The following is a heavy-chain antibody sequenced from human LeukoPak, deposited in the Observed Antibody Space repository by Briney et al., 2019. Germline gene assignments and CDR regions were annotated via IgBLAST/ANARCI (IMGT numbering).Heavy chain of an antibody. D-gene: IGHD3-22*01. V-gene: IGHV1-46*01. CDR2: INPNGGST. J-gene: IGHJ3*02. Sequence: ASVKVSCKASGYTFTSYYMHWVRQAPGQGLEWMGIINPNGGSTSYAQKFQGGVTMTRDTSTSTVYMELSSLRSEDTAVYYCARHTIRSYYYDSSGSDAFDIWGQGTMVTVSS. CDR3: ARHTIRSYYYDSSGSDAFDI. CDR1: GYTFTSYY.